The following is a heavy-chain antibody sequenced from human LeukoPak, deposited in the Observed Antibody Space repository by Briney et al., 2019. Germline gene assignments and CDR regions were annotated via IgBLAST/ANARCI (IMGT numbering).Heavy chain of an antibody. Sequence: GGSLRLSCVGSGFSLSDYWMHWVRQTPGKGLMWVSRITSDGSTTWYADSVKGRFTVSRDNAKNTLFLEMNSLRDEDTAVYYCAGDYIWGRLFWGQGTLFTVSS. D-gene: IGHD3-16*01. CDR1: GFSLSDYW. V-gene: IGHV3-74*01. J-gene: IGHJ4*01. CDR3: AGDYIWGRLF. CDR2: ITSDGSTT.